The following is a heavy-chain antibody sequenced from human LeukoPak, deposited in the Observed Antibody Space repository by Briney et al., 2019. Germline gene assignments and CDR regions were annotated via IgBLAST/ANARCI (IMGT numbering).Heavy chain of an antibody. Sequence: GASVKVSCKASGYTFTSYGISWVRQAPGQGLEWMGWISAYNGSTDYAQKLQGRVTMTTDTSTSTDYMELRSLRSDDTAVYYCARRSGGSWDYYYYMDVWGKGTTVTVSS. D-gene: IGHD2-15*01. CDR3: ARRSGGSWDYYYYMDV. J-gene: IGHJ6*03. CDR1: GYTFTSYG. V-gene: IGHV1-18*01. CDR2: ISAYNGST.